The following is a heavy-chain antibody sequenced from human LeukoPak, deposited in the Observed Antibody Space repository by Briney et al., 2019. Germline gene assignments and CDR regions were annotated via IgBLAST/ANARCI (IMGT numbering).Heavy chain of an antibody. CDR3: ARPLDVYYYMDV. CDR2: LKEDGNEK. CDR1: GFTFSSYW. J-gene: IGHJ6*03. V-gene: IGHV3-7*01. D-gene: IGHD1-1*01. Sequence: PGGSLRLSCAASGFTFSSYWMTWVRQAPGKGLEWVANLKEDGNEKYYVDPVKGRFTISRDNAKNSLYLQMNSLRAEDTAVYYCARPLDVYYYMDVWGKGTTVTVSS.